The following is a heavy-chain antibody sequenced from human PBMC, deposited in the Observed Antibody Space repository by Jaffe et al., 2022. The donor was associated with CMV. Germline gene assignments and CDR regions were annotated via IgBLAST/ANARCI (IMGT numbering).Heavy chain of an antibody. V-gene: IGHV1-3*01. Sequence: QVQLVQSGAEVKKPGASVKVSCKASGYTFTSYAMHWVRQAPGQRLEWMGWINAGNGNTKYSQKFQGRVTITRDTSASTAYMELSSLRSEDTAVYYCAREVAVAGAWNYYYYYYMDVWGKGTTVTVSS. CDR1: GYTFTSYA. CDR3: AREVAVAGAWNYYYYYYMDV. J-gene: IGHJ6*03. D-gene: IGHD6-19*01. CDR2: INAGNGNT.